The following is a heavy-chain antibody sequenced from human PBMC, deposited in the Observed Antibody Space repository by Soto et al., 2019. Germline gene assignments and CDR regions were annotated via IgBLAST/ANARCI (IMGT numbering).Heavy chain of an antibody. CDR3: ARGPASSGYGDY. CDR1: GFTFSSYA. Sequence: QVQLVESGGGVVQPGRSLRLSCAASGFTFSSYAMHWVRQAPGKGLEWVAVISYDGSNKYYADSVKGRFTISRDNSKNTLYLQMNRLRAEDTAGYYCARGPASSGYGDYWGQGTLVTVSS. J-gene: IGHJ4*02. CDR2: ISYDGSNK. D-gene: IGHD3-22*01. V-gene: IGHV3-30-3*01.